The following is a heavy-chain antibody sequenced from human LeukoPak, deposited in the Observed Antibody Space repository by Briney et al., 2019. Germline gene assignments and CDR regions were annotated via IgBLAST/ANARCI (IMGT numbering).Heavy chain of an antibody. CDR2: TKPDGSAE. D-gene: IGHD3-3*01. V-gene: IGHV3-7*01. J-gene: IGHJ4*02. Sequence: GGSLRLSCAASGFTFRNYWMGWVRQAPGKGLEWVANTKPDGSAEYYADSVRGRFTTSRDNAKNSLYLQMNSLRAEDAAVYYCARIAPPTSGTYYFDYWGQGTLVTVSS. CDR3: ARIAPPTSGTYYFDY. CDR1: GFTFRNYW.